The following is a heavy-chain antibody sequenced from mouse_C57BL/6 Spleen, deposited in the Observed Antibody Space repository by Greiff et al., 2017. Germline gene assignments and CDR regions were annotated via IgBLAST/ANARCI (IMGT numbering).Heavy chain of an antibody. CDR2: IDPSDSET. Sequence: QVQLQQPGAELVRPGSSVKLSCKASGYTFTSYWMHWVKQRPIQGLEWIGNIDPSDSETHYNQKFKDKATLTVDKSSSTAYMQLSSLTSEDSAVYYGARGDDGYPYAMDYWGQGTSVTVSS. V-gene: IGHV1-52*01. CDR3: ARGDDGYPYAMDY. D-gene: IGHD2-3*01. CDR1: GYTFTSYW. J-gene: IGHJ4*01.